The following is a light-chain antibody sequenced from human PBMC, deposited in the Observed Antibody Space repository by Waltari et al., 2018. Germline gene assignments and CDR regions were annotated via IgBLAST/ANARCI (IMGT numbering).Light chain of an antibody. CDR2: GAS. J-gene: IGKJ1*01. CDR1: QSVSNN. V-gene: IGKV3-15*01. CDR3: QQYNNWLWT. Sequence: ERVMTQSPATLSVSPGERATLSCRASQSVSNNLAWYQQKPGQAPRLLIYGASTRATDIPARFSGSVSGTEFTLTISSLQSEDFAVYYCQQYNNWLWTFGQGTKVEVK.